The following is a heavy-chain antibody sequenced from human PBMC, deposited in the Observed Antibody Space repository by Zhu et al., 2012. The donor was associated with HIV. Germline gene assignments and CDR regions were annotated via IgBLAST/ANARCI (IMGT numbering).Heavy chain of an antibody. J-gene: IGHJ2*01. CDR1: GFTFSSYW. Sequence: EVQLVESGGGLVQPGGSLRLSCAASGFTFSSYWMHWVRQAPGKGLVWVSRINSDGSSTSYADSVKGRFTISRDNAKNTLYLQMNSLRAEDTAVYYCARDSADDVFMGAHWYFDLWGPGTLVTVSS. CDR2: INSDGSST. V-gene: IGHV3-74*01. CDR3: ARDSADDVFMGAHWYFDL. D-gene: IGHD3-16*01.